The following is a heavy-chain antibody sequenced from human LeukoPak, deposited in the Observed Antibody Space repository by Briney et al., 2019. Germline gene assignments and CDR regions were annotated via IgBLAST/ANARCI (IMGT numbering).Heavy chain of an antibody. V-gene: IGHV3-30*18. CDR1: GFTFSSYG. J-gene: IGHJ4*02. Sequence: PGGSVTLFCAASGFTFSSYGMHWVRQAPGKGLEWVAVISYDGSNTYYADSVKGRFTISRDNSKNMLYLQMNSLRAEDTAVYYCAKPYYYGSWSYMDYWGQGTLVTVSS. CDR3: AKPYYYGSWSYMDY. D-gene: IGHD3-10*01. CDR2: ISYDGSNT.